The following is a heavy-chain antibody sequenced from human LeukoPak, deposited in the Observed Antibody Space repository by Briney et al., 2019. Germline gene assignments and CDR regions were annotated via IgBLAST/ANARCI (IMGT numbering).Heavy chain of an antibody. J-gene: IGHJ5*02. CDR3: ARDRNYDFWSGYSSLNWFDP. D-gene: IGHD3-3*01. V-gene: IGHV4-59*12. CDR2: IYYSGIT. Sequence: SETLSLTCTVSGGSIRSYYWSWIRQPPGKGLEWIGYIYYSGITNSNPSLRSRVTMSVDTSKNQFSLKLSSVTAADTAVYYCARDRNYDFWSGYSSLNWFDPWGQGTLVTVSS. CDR1: GGSIRSYY.